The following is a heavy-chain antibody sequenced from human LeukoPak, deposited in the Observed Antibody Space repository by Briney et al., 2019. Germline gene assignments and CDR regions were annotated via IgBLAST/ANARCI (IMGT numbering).Heavy chain of an antibody. J-gene: IGHJ3*02. V-gene: IGHV3-15*01. CDR2: IKSKTDGGTT. D-gene: IGHD1-14*01. Sequence: GGSLRLSCAASGLTFSNAWMSWVRQAPGKGLEWVGRIKSKTDGGTTDYAAPVKGRFTISRDDSKNTLYLQMNSLKTEDTAVYYCTTRPRGTHAFDIWGQGTMVTVSS. CDR3: TTRPRGTHAFDI. CDR1: GLTFSNAW.